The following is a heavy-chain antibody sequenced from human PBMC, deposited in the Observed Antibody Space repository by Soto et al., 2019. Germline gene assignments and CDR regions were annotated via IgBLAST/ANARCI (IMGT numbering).Heavy chain of an antibody. CDR1: GGSISSSSYY. CDR2: IYYSGST. CDR3: ARHRTSEKYYYSSGSPAGWFDP. J-gene: IGHJ5*02. Sequence: PSETLSLTCTVSGGSISSSSYYWGWIRQPPGKGLEWIGSIYYSGSTYYNPSLKSRVTISVDTSKNQFSLKLSSVTAADTAVYYCARHRTSEKYYYSSGSPAGWFDPWGQGTLVTVSS. D-gene: IGHD3-10*01. V-gene: IGHV4-39*01.